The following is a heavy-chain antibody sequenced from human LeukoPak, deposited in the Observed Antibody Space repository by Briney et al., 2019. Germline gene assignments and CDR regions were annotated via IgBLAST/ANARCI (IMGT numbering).Heavy chain of an antibody. J-gene: IGHJ4*02. Sequence: SQTLSLTCTVSGGSISSASYYWSWIRQPAGKGLEWIGRIYISGSTNYNPSLKSRVTISVDTSKNQFSLKLSSVTAADTAVYYCAREREGPYGYLDYWGQGTLVTVSS. V-gene: IGHV4-61*02. D-gene: IGHD4-17*01. CDR1: GGSISSASYY. CDR3: AREREGPYGYLDY. CDR2: IYISGST.